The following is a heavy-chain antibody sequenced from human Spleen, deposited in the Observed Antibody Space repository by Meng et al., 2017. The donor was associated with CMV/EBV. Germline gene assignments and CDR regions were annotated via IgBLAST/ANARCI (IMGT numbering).Heavy chain of an antibody. D-gene: IGHD2/OR15-2a*01. CDR3: ARASSPVGFYFLGLAV. J-gene: IGHJ6*02. Sequence: SETLSLTCTVSGASISTYYCSWIRQPPGQGLEWIGSVSNSGTTNYSPSLESRVSMSIDTSKNHVSLRLSSVTAADTAVFYCARASSPVGFYFLGLAVWGQGTTVTVSS. CDR2: VSNSGTT. V-gene: IGHV4-59*01. CDR1: GASISTYY.